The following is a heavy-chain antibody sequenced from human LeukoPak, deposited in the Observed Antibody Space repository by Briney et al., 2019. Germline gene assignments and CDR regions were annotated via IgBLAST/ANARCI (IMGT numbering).Heavy chain of an antibody. CDR2: ISWNSGNI. J-gene: IGHJ3*02. V-gene: IGHV3-9*01. CDR1: GLTFDNYG. D-gene: IGHD3-10*01. Sequence: GGSLRLSCAASGLTFDNYGMHWVRQAPGKGLEWVSGISWNSGNIVYADSVKGRFTISRDNAKNSLYLQMNSLRAEDTALYYCANVAVRGINGAFDIWGQGTMVTVSS. CDR3: ANVAVRGINGAFDI.